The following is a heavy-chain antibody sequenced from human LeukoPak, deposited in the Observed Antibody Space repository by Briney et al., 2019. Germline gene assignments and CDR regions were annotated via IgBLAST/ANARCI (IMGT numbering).Heavy chain of an antibody. CDR3: ARAFRIAASGSWFDP. D-gene: IGHD6-13*01. Sequence: SETLSLTCTVSGGSLSSRIYYWGWVRQPPGKGLEWIGSVFYRGSSYYNPSLKSRVSVSLDTSKNLFSLKLSSVTAADTAVYYCARAFRIAASGSWFDPWGQGTLVTVSS. J-gene: IGHJ5*02. V-gene: IGHV4-39*07. CDR1: GGSLSSRIYY. CDR2: VFYRGSS.